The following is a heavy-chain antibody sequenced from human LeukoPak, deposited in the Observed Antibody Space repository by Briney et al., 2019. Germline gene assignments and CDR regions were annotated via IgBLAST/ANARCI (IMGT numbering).Heavy chain of an antibody. Sequence: GGSLRLSYAAAGFTFSSYGMHWVRKAPGKGLEWVAVISYDGSNKYYADSVKGRFTISRDNSKNTLYLQMNSLRAEDTAVYYCARAHLAYDSSGYYSYYFDYWGQGTLVTVSS. D-gene: IGHD3-22*01. CDR1: GFTFSSYG. CDR3: ARAHLAYDSSGYYSYYFDY. CDR2: ISYDGSNK. V-gene: IGHV3-30*03. J-gene: IGHJ4*02.